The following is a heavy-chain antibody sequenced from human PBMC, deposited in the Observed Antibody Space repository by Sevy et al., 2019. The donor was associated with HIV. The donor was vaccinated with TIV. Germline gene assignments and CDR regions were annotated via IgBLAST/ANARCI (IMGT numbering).Heavy chain of an antibody. D-gene: IGHD2-2*01. CDR3: ARGGCSSTSCYRYYYYYGMDV. Sequence: SETLSLTCTVSGGSISSYYWSWIRQPPGKGLEWIGYIYYSGSTNYNPSLKSRVTISVDTSKNQFSLKLSSVTAADTAVYYWARGGCSSTSCYRYYYYYGMDVWGQGTTVTVSS. V-gene: IGHV4-59*01. CDR1: GGSISSYY. CDR2: IYYSGST. J-gene: IGHJ6*02.